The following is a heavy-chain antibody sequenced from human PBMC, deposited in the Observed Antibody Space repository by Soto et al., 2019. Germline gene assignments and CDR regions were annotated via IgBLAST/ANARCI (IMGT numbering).Heavy chain of an antibody. CDR2: ISSSSSTI. CDR1: GFTFSSYN. CDR3: ARDLRVSPYYYYGMDV. J-gene: IGHJ6*02. V-gene: IGHV3-48*02. Sequence: EVQLVESGGDLVQPGESLRLSCAASGFTFSSYNINWVRQAPGKGLEWVSYISSSSSTIYYADSVKGRFTISRDNAKNSLYLQMSSLRDEDTAVYYCARDLRVSPYYYYGMDVWGRGTTVTVSS.